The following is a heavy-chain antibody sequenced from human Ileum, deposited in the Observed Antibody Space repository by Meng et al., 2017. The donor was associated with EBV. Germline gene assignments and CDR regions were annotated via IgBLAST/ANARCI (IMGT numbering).Heavy chain of an antibody. CDR2: MSDSGIT. Sequence: QLQAAGPGLVNPSGTLSLTFAVSGGSISVINWWSWVRQSPEKGLEWIGEMSDSGITHYNPSLKSRVTISADKSNNQFSLKLTSVTSADTAVYFCAKNGEKYFEYWGQGTLVTVSS. CDR3: AKNGEKYFEY. V-gene: IGHV4-4*02. J-gene: IGHJ4*02. CDR1: GGSISVINW.